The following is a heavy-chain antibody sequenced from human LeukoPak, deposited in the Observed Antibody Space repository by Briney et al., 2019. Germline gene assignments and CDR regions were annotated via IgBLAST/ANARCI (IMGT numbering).Heavy chain of an antibody. D-gene: IGHD3-22*01. J-gene: IGHJ4*02. CDR2: TFYSSKWYS. CDR3: ARGNRYYYDSSGYFPTTKFDY. V-gene: IGHV6-1*01. CDR1: GDSVSSNSAT. Sequence: SQTLSLTCAISGDSVSSNSATWTWIRQSPSRGPEWLGRTFYSSKWYSDYALSVKSRITINPDTPKNQFSLQLNSVTPEDTAVYYCARGNRYYYDSSGYFPTTKFDYWGQGTLVTVSS.